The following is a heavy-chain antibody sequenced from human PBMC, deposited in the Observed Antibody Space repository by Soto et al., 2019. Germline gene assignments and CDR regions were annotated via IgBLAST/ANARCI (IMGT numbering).Heavy chain of an antibody. CDR1: GFIFSNYA. CDR2: ISGSGGST. Sequence: PAGSLRLSCAASGFIFSNYAMSWVRQAPGKGLEWVSGISGSGGSTYNADSVKGRFTISRDNSKNTMYMQMNSLRVEDTAEYYCAKKSTDSSGYFDFWGQRTLVTVSS. J-gene: IGHJ4*02. V-gene: IGHV3-23*01. D-gene: IGHD2-2*01. CDR3: AKKSTDSSGYFDF.